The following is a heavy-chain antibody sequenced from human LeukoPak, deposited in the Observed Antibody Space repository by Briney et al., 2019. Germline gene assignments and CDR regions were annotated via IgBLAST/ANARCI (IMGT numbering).Heavy chain of an antibody. CDR1: GFTFSSYS. Sequence: GGSLRLSCVASGFTFSSYSMNWVRQAPGKRLEWVSYISTSSSTIYYADSVKGRFTISRDNAKNSLYLQMNSLRAEDTAVYYCARDLTMIRGKYYFDFWGQGTLVIFSS. CDR2: ISTSSSTI. D-gene: IGHD3-10*01. CDR3: ARDLTMIRGKYYFDF. V-gene: IGHV3-48*01. J-gene: IGHJ4*02.